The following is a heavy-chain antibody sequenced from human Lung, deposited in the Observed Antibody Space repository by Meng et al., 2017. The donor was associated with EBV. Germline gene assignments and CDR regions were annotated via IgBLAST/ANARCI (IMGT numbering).Heavy chain of an antibody. V-gene: IGHV1-2*04. D-gene: IGHD1-1*01. CDR2: INPNTGGT. CDR1: GYTFTGYY. J-gene: IGHJ5*02. Sequence: QVHMVQSGAEVRKPGASVKVSCKASGYTFTGYYIHWVRQAPGQGLEWMGWINPNTGGTKYAQKFQGWVTLTRDTSISTAYMELSRLRSDDTAVYYCARGRYELIWGLFDPWGQGTLVTVSS. CDR3: ARGRYELIWGLFDP.